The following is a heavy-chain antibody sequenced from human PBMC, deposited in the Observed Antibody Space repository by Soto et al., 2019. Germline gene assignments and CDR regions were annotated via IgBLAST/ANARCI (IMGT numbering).Heavy chain of an antibody. Sequence: PSETLSLTCGVHGGPFSGFFWSWLRQSPGQGLEWIGEFNPGGSTNYNPSLKSRLTISADRSTSQVSLRLTSVTAADAAVYFCARSAASFGGASYLGAWGQGTLVTVSS. CDR2: FNPGGST. V-gene: IGHV4-34*01. CDR1: GGPFSGFF. J-gene: IGHJ5*02. CDR3: ARSAASFGGASYLGA. D-gene: IGHD1-26*01.